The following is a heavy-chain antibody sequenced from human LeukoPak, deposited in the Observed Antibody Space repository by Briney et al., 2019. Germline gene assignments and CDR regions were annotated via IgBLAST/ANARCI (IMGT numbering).Heavy chain of an antibody. CDR2: IYPGDSDT. Sequence: GGSLKISWKGSGYSFTSYWIGWVRQRPGKGLEWMGSIYPGDSDTRYSPSFQGQVTISADKSISTAYLQWSSLKASDTAMYYCARANSGSDFLYYGMDVWGQGTTVTVSS. J-gene: IGHJ6*02. CDR3: ARANSGSDFLYYGMDV. V-gene: IGHV5-51*01. CDR1: GYSFTSYW. D-gene: IGHD5-12*01.